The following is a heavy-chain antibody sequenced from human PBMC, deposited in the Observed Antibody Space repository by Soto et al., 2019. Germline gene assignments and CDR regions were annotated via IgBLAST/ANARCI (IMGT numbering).Heavy chain of an antibody. J-gene: IGHJ5*02. CDR2: INPNSGGT. V-gene: IGHV1-2*02. CDR1: GYTFTGYY. D-gene: IGHD5-18*01. Sequence: VASVKVSCKASGYTFTGYYMHWVRQAPGQGLEWMGWINPNSGGTNYAQKFQGRVTMTRDTSISTAYMELSRLRSDDTAVYYCARDNRPIQIWLRNWFEPWGQGTLVTVSS. CDR3: ARDNRPIQIWLRNWFEP.